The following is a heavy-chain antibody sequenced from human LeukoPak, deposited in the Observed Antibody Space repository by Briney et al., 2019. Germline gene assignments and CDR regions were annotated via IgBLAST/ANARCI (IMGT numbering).Heavy chain of an antibody. CDR1: GFTFSSYA. J-gene: IGHJ4*02. Sequence: NPGGSLRLSCAASGFTFSSYAMSWVRQAPGKGLEWVGRIRSETHGGTTDYAAPVSGRFTISRDDSKNALYLQMHSLKVEDTAVYYCTPLWFGGYLGDYWGQGTLVTVSS. CDR3: TPLWFGGYLGDY. V-gene: IGHV3-15*01. CDR2: IRSETHGGTT. D-gene: IGHD3-10*01.